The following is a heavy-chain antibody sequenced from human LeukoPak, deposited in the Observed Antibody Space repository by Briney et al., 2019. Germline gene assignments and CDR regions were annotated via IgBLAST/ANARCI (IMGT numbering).Heavy chain of an antibody. V-gene: IGHV3-23*01. CDR3: GKDWRSRGGY. Sequence: AGGSLRLSCAAYGFMFSNYAMTWVRQAPGQGLKWFSVINNSGGATFYADSVKGRFTISRDNSKNTVYLQMNSLRAEDTAVYYCGKDWRSRGGYWGQGTLVTVSS. CDR2: INNSGGAT. D-gene: IGHD3-3*01. J-gene: IGHJ4*02. CDR1: GFMFSNYA.